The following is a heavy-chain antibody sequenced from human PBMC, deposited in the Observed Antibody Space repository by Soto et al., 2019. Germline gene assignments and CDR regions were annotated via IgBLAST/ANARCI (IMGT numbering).Heavy chain of an antibody. J-gene: IGHJ4*02. CDR1: GITFSSYA. V-gene: IGHV3-23*01. Sequence: GGSLRLSCAASGITFSSYAMRWVRQAPGKGLEWVSAISGSGGSTYYADSVKGRFTISRDNSKNTLYLQMNSLRAEDTAVYYCARRGSGSYYDYWGQGTLVTVS. CDR3: ARRGSGSYYDY. D-gene: IGHD1-26*01. CDR2: ISGSGGST.